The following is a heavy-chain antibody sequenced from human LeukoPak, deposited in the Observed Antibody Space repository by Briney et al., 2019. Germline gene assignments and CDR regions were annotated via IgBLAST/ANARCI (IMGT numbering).Heavy chain of an antibody. J-gene: IGHJ4*02. V-gene: IGHV3-21*04. CDR3: ARAEIVGAPYGFDY. CDR1: GFTFSSYS. CDR2: ISSSSNYI. Sequence: GGSLRLSCAASGFTFSSYSMNWVRQAPGKGLEWVSSISSSSNYIDYADSVKGRFTISRDNAKNSLYLQMNSLRAEDTAVYYCARAEIVGAPYGFDYWGQGTLVTVSS. D-gene: IGHD1-26*01.